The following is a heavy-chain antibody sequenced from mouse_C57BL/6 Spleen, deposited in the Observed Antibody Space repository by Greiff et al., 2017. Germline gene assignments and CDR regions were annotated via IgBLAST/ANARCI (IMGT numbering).Heavy chain of an antibody. CDR2: ISDGGSYT. CDR3: ARDRGMVTTRYFDY. CDR1: GFTFSSYA. J-gene: IGHJ2*01. D-gene: IGHD2-2*01. V-gene: IGHV5-4*03. Sequence: EVKLVESGGGLVKPGGSLKLSCAASGFTFSSYAMSWVRQTPEKRLEWVATISDGGSYTYYPDNVKGRFTIARDNAKNHLYLQMSHLKSEDTAMYYCARDRGMVTTRYFDYWGQGTTLTVSS.